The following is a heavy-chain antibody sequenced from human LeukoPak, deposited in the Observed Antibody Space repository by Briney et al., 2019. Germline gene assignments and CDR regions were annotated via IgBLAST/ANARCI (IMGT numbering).Heavy chain of an antibody. CDR3: ARDWSPYGGNLGIHDAFDI. D-gene: IGHD4-23*01. J-gene: IGHJ3*02. CDR1: GFTFSSYG. CDR2: IWYDGSNK. Sequence: PGGSLRLSCEASGFTFSSYGMHWVRQAPGKGLEWVAVIWYDGSNKYYADSGKGRFTISRDNSKNTLYLQMNSLRAEDTAVYYCARDWSPYGGNLGIHDAFDIWGQGTMVTVSS. V-gene: IGHV3-33*01.